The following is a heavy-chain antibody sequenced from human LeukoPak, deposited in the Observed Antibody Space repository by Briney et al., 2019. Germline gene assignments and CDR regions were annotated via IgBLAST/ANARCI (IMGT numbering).Heavy chain of an antibody. D-gene: IGHD6-6*01. CDR2: SYYSGST. CDR3: ARQSISARRAFGI. Sequence: SETLSLTCSVSGGSISSYYWSWIRQPPGKGLEYIGYSYYSGSTDYNPSLKSRVTISVDTSNQFSLMLTSVTAADTAVYYCARQSISARRAFGIWGQGTMVTVSS. CDR1: GGSISSYY. J-gene: IGHJ3*02. V-gene: IGHV4-59*08.